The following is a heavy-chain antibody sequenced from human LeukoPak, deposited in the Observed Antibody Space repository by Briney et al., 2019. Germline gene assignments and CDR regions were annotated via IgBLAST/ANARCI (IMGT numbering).Heavy chain of an antibody. D-gene: IGHD3-22*01. J-gene: IGHJ4*02. CDR2: ISGYNDNT. Sequence: GASVKVSCKASGYTFTSYSISWVRQAPGQGLEWMGWISGYNDNTNYAQKFQGRVTMTTDTSTSTAYMELRSLRSDDTAVYYCARSYDSSGYRGMFDHWGQGTVVSVSS. V-gene: IGHV1-18*01. CDR3: ARSYDSSGYRGMFDH. CDR1: GYTFTSYS.